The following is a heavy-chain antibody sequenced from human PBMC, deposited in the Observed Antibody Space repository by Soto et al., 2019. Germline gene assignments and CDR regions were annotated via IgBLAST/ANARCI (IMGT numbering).Heavy chain of an antibody. CDR3: ARGPEGNQYSSSWLSAFHWYFDL. CDR2: IIPIFGTA. D-gene: IGHD6-13*01. Sequence: QVQLVQSGAEVKKPGSSVKVSCKASGGTFSSYAISWVRQAPGQGLVWMGGIIPIFGTANYAQKFECRVTITAAESTSTADMEPSSLRSEDTAVYYCARGPEGNQYSSSWLSAFHWYFDLWGRGTLVTVTS. V-gene: IGHV1-69*12. CDR1: GGTFSSYA. J-gene: IGHJ2*01.